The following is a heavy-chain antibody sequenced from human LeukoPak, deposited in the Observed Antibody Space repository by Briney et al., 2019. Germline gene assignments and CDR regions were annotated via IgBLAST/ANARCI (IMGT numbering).Heavy chain of an antibody. Sequence: GGSLRLSCAASGFSFNSYAMSWVRQAPGKGLEWVSAISGSGVSTYYADSVKGRFTISRDNSKNTLFLQMNSLRAEDTAVYYCAKSPLLGYCSGGSCYQVDNWGQGTLVTVSS. D-gene: IGHD2-15*01. CDR2: ISGSGVST. J-gene: IGHJ4*02. V-gene: IGHV3-23*01. CDR1: GFSFNSYA. CDR3: AKSPLLGYCSGGSCYQVDN.